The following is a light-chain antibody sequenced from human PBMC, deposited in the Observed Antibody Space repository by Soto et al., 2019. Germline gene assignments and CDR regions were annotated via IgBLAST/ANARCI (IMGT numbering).Light chain of an antibody. Sequence: IVMTQSPATLSVSPGERATLSCRAGQTIYSNVAWYQQRPGQAPRLLIYRASTRATGVPARFSGSGSGTDFTLTISRLEPEDFAVYFCQQYVSSWTFGQGTKVDIK. CDR3: QQYVSSWT. V-gene: IGKV3-15*01. CDR1: QTIYSN. J-gene: IGKJ1*01. CDR2: RAS.